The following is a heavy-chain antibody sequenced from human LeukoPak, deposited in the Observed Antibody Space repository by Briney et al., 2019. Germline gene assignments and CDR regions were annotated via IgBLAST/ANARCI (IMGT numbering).Heavy chain of an antibody. D-gene: IGHD3-9*01. J-gene: IGHJ4*02. CDR3: ARGRATGRSGGDY. CDR1: XFXXXXXX. Sequence: GXXXLXXAVXXFXXXXXXXXXVXQAPGKGXEXVSYISSGSSSIYYADSVKGRFTISRDNAENSLYLQMNSLRDEDTAVYYCARGRATGRSGGDYWGQGTLVTVSS. V-gene: IGHV3-48*02. CDR2: ISSGSSSI.